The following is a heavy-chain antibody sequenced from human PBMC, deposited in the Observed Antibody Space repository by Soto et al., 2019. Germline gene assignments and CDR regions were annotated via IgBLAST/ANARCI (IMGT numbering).Heavy chain of an antibody. J-gene: IGHJ6*02. V-gene: IGHV3-33*01. D-gene: IGHD3-22*01. Sequence: GLACGSSGFTFMSEGMQWVRQAPCKGLEWGAVIWYDVSNKYYADSVKGGFTISRDNSKNTLYLQMNSLRAEDTAVYYCARDGARYYYDSSGYYANYYGMDVWGQGTTVTVSS. CDR2: IWYDVSNK. CDR1: GFTFMSEG. CDR3: ARDGARYYYDSSGYYANYYGMDV.